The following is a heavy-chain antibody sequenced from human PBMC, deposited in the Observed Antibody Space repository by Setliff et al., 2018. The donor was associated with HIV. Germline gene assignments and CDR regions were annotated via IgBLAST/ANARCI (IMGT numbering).Heavy chain of an antibody. CDR3: ARCYYNFWSGYPLDYMDV. J-gene: IGHJ6*03. CDR2: IYTSGST. D-gene: IGHD3-3*01. V-gene: IGHV4-4*08. Sequence: SETLSLTCTVSGGSISSHYWSWIRQPPGKGLEWIGHIYTSGSTNYNPSLKSRVTMSVGTSKNQFSLKLSSVTAADTAVYYCARCYYNFWSGYPLDYMDVCGKGTTVTVSS. CDR1: GGSISSHY.